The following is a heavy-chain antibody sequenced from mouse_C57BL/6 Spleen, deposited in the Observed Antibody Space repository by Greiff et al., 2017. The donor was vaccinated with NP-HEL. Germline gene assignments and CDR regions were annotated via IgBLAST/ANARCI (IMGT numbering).Heavy chain of an antibody. CDR1: GYSITSGYD. CDR2: ISYSGST. V-gene: IGHV3-1*01. J-gene: IGHJ3*01. Sequence: EVKLQESGPGMVKPSQSLSLTCTVTGYSITSGYDWHWIRHFPGNKLEWMGYISYSGSTNYNPSLKSRISITHDTSKNHFFLKLNSVTTEDTATYYCARDGHYYGSSSAWFAYWGQGTLVTVSA. CDR3: ARDGHYYGSSSAWFAY. D-gene: IGHD1-1*01.